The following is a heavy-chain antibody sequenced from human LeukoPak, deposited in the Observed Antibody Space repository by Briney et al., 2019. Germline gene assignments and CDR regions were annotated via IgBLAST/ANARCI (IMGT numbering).Heavy chain of an antibody. CDR2: ISSSSSYI. D-gene: IGHD6-6*01. V-gene: IGHV3-21*01. J-gene: IGHJ4*02. CDR3: AREDRDSSSLDY. Sequence: TGGSLRLSCAASGFIFSGYGMNWVRQAPGKGLEWVSSISSSSSYIYYGDSVKGRFTISRDNARNSLYLQMNSLRAEDTAVYYCAREDRDSSSLDYWGQGTLVTVSS. CDR1: GFIFSGYG.